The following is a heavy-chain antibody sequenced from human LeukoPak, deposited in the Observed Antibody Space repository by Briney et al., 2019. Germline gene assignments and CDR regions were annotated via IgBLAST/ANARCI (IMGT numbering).Heavy chain of an antibody. Sequence: PGGSLRLSCVASGFTFSSYWLSWVRQAPGKGLEWVANINQDGSEKYYVDSVKGRFTISRDNAKNSLYLQLNSLRAEDTAVYYCARDRAPFGYWGQGTLVTVSS. V-gene: IGHV3-7*01. CDR3: ARDRAPFGY. CDR1: GFTFSSYW. D-gene: IGHD3-10*01. CDR2: INQDGSEK. J-gene: IGHJ4*02.